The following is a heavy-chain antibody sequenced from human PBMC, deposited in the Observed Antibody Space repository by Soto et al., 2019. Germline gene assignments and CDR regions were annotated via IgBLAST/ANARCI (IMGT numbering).Heavy chain of an antibody. CDR1: GGSVSSALYS. CDR3: ARSNYFGSGSFFLGDNWFDP. Sequence: SETLYLPCTVPGGSVSSALYSWCWIRQPQGKRLEWIGCFYNSGSPNYNPSLKSRVTFSVDTSKNQFSLELSSVTAADSAVYYCARSNYFGSGSFFLGDNWFDPWGQGTLVTVSS. V-gene: IGHV4-61*01. J-gene: IGHJ5*01. D-gene: IGHD3-10*01. CDR2: FYNSGSP.